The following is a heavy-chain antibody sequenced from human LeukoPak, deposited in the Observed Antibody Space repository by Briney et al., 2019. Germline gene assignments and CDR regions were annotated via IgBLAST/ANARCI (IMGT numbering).Heavy chain of an antibody. Sequence: PSETLSLTCTVSGGSISSSSYYWGWIRQPPGKGLEWIGSIYYSGSTNYNPSLKSRVTISVDTSKNQFSLKLSSVTAADTAVYYCARDDRIAAAGTPKSDAFDIWGQGTMVTVSS. CDR3: ARDDRIAAAGTPKSDAFDI. V-gene: IGHV4-39*07. CDR1: GGSISSSSYY. D-gene: IGHD6-13*01. CDR2: IYYSGST. J-gene: IGHJ3*02.